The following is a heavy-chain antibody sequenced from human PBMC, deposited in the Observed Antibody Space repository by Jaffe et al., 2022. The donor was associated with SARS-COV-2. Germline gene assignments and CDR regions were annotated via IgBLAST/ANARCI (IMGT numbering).Heavy chain of an antibody. V-gene: IGHV4-61*02. Sequence: QVQLQESGPGLVKPSQTLSLTCTVSGGSISSGSYYWSWIRQPAGKGLEWIGRIYTSGSTNYNPSLKSRVTISVDTSKNQFSLKLSSVTAADTAVYYCAGWAGNFDYWGQGTLVTVSS. CDR2: IYTSGST. CDR1: GGSISSGSYY. CDR3: AGWAGNFDY. D-gene: IGHD3-10*01. J-gene: IGHJ4*02.